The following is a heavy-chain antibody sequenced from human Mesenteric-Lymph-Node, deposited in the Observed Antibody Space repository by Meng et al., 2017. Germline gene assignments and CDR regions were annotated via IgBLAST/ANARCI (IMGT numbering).Heavy chain of an antibody. D-gene: IGHD1-14*01. V-gene: IGHV4-39*01. CDR1: GGSISSSSYY. Sequence: QRQPQGSGPGLVKPAETLSLTCTVSGGSISSSSYYWAWIRQPPGEGLEWIGSVVYSGTTYYTSSLKSRVSISVDTSKNQFSLKLSSVTAADTAVYYCARHHHSPTFDYWGQGTLVTVSS. CDR3: ARHHHSPTFDY. J-gene: IGHJ4*02. CDR2: VVYSGTT.